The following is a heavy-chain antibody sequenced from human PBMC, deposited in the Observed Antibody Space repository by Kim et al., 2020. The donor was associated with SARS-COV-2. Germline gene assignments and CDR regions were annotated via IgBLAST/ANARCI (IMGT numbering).Heavy chain of an antibody. J-gene: IGHJ4*02. V-gene: IGHV1-46*01. D-gene: IGHD1-26*01. Sequence: NFEVRVILTWDTSTSTVYMELSSLRSEDTAVYYCARSRVMGATTPFDYWGQGTLVTVSS. CDR3: ARSRVMGATTPFDY.